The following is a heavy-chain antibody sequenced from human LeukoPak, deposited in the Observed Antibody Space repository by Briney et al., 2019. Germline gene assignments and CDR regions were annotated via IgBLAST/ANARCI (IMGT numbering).Heavy chain of an antibody. J-gene: IGHJ5*02. CDR1: GGSFNSYY. V-gene: IGHV4-34*01. CDR2: ISHTGDII. CDR3: ARVPDITARPCAS. Sequence: PSETLSLTCAVYGGSFNSYYCTWVRQTPGKGLEWIGEISHTGDIINYKPSLKSRVTISVDSSKKQFSLRLTSVTAADTGVYSCARVPDITARPCASWGPGTRVTVS. D-gene: IGHD1-1*01.